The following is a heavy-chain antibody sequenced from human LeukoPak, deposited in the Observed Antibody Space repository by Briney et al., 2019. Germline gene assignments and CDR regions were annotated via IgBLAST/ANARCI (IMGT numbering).Heavy chain of an antibody. V-gene: IGHV3-48*03. Sequence: GGSLRLSCATSGLTFSSSEMNWVRQAPGKGLEWVSYISSSTTTIHYADSVKGRFTISRDNANNSLYLQMNSLRAEDTAVYYCAKDYIVAAPTGFDYWGQGTLVTVSS. J-gene: IGHJ4*02. CDR1: GLTFSSSE. CDR3: AKDYIVAAPTGFDY. D-gene: IGHD6-13*01. CDR2: ISSSTTTI.